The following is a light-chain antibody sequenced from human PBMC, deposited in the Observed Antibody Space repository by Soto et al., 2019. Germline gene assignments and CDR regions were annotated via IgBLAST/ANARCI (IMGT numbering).Light chain of an antibody. J-gene: IGLJ3*02. V-gene: IGLV1-44*01. CDR2: SNS. CDR3: AAWDDGLTGSWV. Sequence: QSVLTQPPSASGTPGQRVTISCSGSSSNIGNNPVNWYQQLPGTAPKLLIYSNSHRPSGVPDRFSGSKSGTSASLAISGLQSEDEADYYCAAWDDGLTGSWVFGGGTKVTVL. CDR1: SSNIGNNP.